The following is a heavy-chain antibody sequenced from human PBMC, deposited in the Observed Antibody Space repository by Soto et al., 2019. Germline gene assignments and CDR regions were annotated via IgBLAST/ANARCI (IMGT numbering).Heavy chain of an antibody. CDR3: AREGDSSGWYNWFDP. Sequence: EVQLVESGGGLVQPGGSLRLSCEASGFTFSSYNRNWARQAPGKGLEWVSYISSSSTIYYADSVKGRFTISRDNAKNSLYLQMNSLRAEDTAVYYCAREGDSSGWYNWFDPWGQGTLVTVSS. CDR1: GFTFSSYN. V-gene: IGHV3-48*01. J-gene: IGHJ5*02. CDR2: ISSSSTI. D-gene: IGHD3-22*01.